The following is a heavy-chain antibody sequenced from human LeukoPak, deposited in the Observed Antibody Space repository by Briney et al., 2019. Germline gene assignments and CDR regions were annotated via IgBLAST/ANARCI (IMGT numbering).Heavy chain of an antibody. CDR3: AREKTDMVRGVITGSGWFDP. CDR2: IYYSGST. V-gene: IGHV4-59*01. CDR1: GGSFSGYY. D-gene: IGHD3-10*01. J-gene: IGHJ5*02. Sequence: SETLSLTCAVYGGSFSGYYWSWIRQPPGKGLEWIGYIYYSGSTNYNPSLKSRVTISVDTSKNQFSLKLSSVTAADTAVYYCAREKTDMVRGVITGSGWFDPWGQGTLVTVSS.